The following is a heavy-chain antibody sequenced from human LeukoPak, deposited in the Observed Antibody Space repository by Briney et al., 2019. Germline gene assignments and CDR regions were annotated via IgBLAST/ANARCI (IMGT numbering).Heavy chain of an antibody. V-gene: IGHV3-7*01. J-gene: IGHJ4*02. CDR1: GFTFSNHC. Sequence: GGSLRLSCAASGFTFSNHCMTWVRQAPGKGLEWVANIKESGSEKNYADSVRGRFTISRDNAKNSLYLQMDSLRADDTAVYYCARESVTFVRGGDYWGQGTLVTVSS. D-gene: IGHD3/OR15-3a*01. CDR3: ARESVTFVRGGDY. CDR2: IKESGSEK.